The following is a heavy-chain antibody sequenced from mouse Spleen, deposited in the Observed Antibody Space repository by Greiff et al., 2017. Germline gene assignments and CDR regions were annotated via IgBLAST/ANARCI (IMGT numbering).Heavy chain of an antibody. CDR2: ISYDGSN. CDR3: AKAYYGNYGFAY. D-gene: IGHD2-10*01. CDR1: GSSITSGYY. Sequence: EVQLQQSGPGLVKPSQSLSLTCSVTGSSITSGYYWNWIRPSPGNTLEWMGYISYDGSNNYNPSLQNRIPIPRDTSKNQCFLKLKSVTTEDTATYDCAKAYYGNYGFAYWGQGTLVTVSA. J-gene: IGHJ3*01. V-gene: IGHV3-6*01.